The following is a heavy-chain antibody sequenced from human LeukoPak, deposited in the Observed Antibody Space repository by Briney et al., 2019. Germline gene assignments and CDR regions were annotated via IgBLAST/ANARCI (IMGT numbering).Heavy chain of an antibody. CDR3: ARGQSHGYGNWFDP. J-gene: IGHJ5*02. CDR2: IFHSGIGST. Sequence: SETLSLTCSVSGNSISSGYYWGWIRQTPGEGLQWIGSIFHSGIGSTYYNPSLKSRVTLSVDTSKNQFSLKLSSVTAADTAVYYCARGQSHGYGNWFDPWGQGTLVTVSS. D-gene: IGHD5-18*01. V-gene: IGHV4-38-2*02. CDR1: GNSISSGYY.